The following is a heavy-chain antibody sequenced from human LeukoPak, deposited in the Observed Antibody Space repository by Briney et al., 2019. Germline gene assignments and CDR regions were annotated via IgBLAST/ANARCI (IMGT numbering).Heavy chain of an antibody. CDR2: INHSGST. D-gene: IGHD2-2*01. Sequence: SETLSLTCAVYGGSFGGYYWSWIRQPPGKGLEWIGEINHSGSTNYNPSLKSRVTISVDTSKNQFSLKLSSVTAADTAVYYCARFGSRRVPAAIRPRYFDLWGRGTLVTVSS. J-gene: IGHJ2*01. CDR1: GGSFGGYY. V-gene: IGHV4-34*01. CDR3: ARFGSRRVPAAIRPRYFDL.